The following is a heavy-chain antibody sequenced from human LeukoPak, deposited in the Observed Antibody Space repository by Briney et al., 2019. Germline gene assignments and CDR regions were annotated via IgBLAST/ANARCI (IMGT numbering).Heavy chain of an antibody. V-gene: IGHV1-69*13. CDR2: IIPIFGTA. Sequence: ASVKVSCKASGGTFSSYAISWVRQAPGQGLEWMGGIIPIFGTANYAQKFQGRVTITADGPTSTAYMELSSLRSEDTAVYYCASVTSSGCDYWGQGTLVTVSS. CDR3: ASVTSSGCDY. CDR1: GGTFSSYA. D-gene: IGHD6-19*01. J-gene: IGHJ4*02.